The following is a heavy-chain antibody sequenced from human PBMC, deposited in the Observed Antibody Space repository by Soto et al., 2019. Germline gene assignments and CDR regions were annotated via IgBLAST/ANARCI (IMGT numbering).Heavy chain of an antibody. D-gene: IGHD1-26*01. Sequence: EVQLVESGGGLVQPGGSLRLSCAASGSTFSSYSMNWVRQAPGKGLEWVSYISSSSSTIYYADSVKGRFTISRDNAKNSLYLQMNSLRDEDTAVYYCARVSYRDYYYYGMDVWGQGTTVTVSS. V-gene: IGHV3-48*02. CDR3: ARVSYRDYYYYGMDV. J-gene: IGHJ6*02. CDR1: GSTFSSYS. CDR2: ISSSSSTI.